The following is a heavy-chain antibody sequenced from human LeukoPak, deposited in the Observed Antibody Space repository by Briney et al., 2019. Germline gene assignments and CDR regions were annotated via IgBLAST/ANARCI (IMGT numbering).Heavy chain of an antibody. CDR3: ARVGDGDSGYFDY. Sequence: GGPLRLSCAASGYTFSRYWMSWGRQAPGRGLEWVANIKQDGSEKYHVDSVKGRFTISRDNAKNSLYLQMNSLRAEDTAVYYGARVGDGDSGYFDYWGQGTLVTVSS. J-gene: IGHJ4*02. CDR2: IKQDGSEK. V-gene: IGHV3-7*05. CDR1: GYTFSRYW. D-gene: IGHD5-24*01.